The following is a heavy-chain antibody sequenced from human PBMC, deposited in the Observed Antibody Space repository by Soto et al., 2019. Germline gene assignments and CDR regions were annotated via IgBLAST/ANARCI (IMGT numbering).Heavy chain of an antibody. CDR1: GDSVSSNSAA. J-gene: IGHJ6*01. CDR3: ARDRGTDELIYYYYAMDV. CDR2: TYYRSKWYN. Sequence: SQTLSLTCAISGDSVSSNSAAWNWIRQSPSRGLEWLGRTYYRSKWYNDYAVSVKSRITINPDTSKNQFSLQLNSVTPEDTAVYYCARDRGTDELIYYYYAMDVREPGPRITLST. D-gene: IGHD2-2*02. V-gene: IGHV6-1*01.